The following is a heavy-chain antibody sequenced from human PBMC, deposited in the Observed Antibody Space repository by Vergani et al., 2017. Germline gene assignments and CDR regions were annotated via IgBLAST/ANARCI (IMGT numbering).Heavy chain of an antibody. CDR3: ARDTCSGGSCYSAAFDI. J-gene: IGHJ3*02. D-gene: IGHD2-15*01. Sequence: EVQLVESGGGLVKPGGSLRLSCAASGFTFSSYSMNWVRQAPGKGLEWVSSISSSCSYIYYADSVKGRFTISRDNAKNSLYLQMNSLRAEDTAVYYCARDTCSGGSCYSAAFDIWGQGTMVTVSS. CDR2: ISSSCSYI. V-gene: IGHV3-21*01. CDR1: GFTFSSYS.